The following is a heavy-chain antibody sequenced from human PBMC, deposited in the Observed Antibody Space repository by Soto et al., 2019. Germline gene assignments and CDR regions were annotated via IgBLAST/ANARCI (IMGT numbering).Heavy chain of an antibody. J-gene: IGHJ3*01. Sequence: EEPLVESGGGLVQPGGSLRLSCAASGFAFSSYWIHWVRQAPGKGLVWVSRINNDGSDTIYADSVTGRFTISRDNADNTLYLQMSSLRAEDTAVYFCARGGFNHVFDLWGQGTMVTVSS. CDR2: INNDGSDT. CDR3: ARGGFNHVFDL. V-gene: IGHV3-74*01. D-gene: IGHD5-12*01. CDR1: GFAFSSYW.